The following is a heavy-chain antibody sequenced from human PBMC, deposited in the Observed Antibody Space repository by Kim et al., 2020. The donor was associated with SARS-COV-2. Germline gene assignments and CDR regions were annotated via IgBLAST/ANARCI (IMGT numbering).Heavy chain of an antibody. D-gene: IGHD7-27*01. CDR3: VKMTHRSGDDRFDI. V-gene: IGHV6-1*01. CDR2: TYYRSKWSN. Sequence: SQTLSLTCAISVDRVSINTATWNWIRQSPSRGLEWLGRTYYRSKWSNDYALFVKSRITMNPDTRKNQVSLQLKSVTPDDTAVYYCVKMTHRSGDDRFDIWGRGTMVTVSS. CDR1: VDRVSINTAT. J-gene: IGHJ3*02.